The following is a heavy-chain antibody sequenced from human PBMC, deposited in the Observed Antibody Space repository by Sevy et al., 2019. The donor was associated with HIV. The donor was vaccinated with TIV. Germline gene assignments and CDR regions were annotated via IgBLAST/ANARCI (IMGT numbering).Heavy chain of an antibody. Sequence: GGSLRLSCAASGFTFSSYSMNWVRQAPGKGLEWVSSISSSSSYIYYADSVKGRFTISRDNAKNSLYLQMNSLRAEDTAVYYCARGYGSGYSLHFDYWGQGTLVTVSS. CDR1: GFTFSSYS. V-gene: IGHV3-21*01. J-gene: IGHJ4*02. D-gene: IGHD3-3*01. CDR2: ISSSSSYI. CDR3: ARGYGSGYSLHFDY.